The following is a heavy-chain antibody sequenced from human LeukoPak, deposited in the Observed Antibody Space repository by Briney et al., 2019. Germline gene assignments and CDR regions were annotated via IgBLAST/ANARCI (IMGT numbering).Heavy chain of an antibody. CDR1: GFTFSIYA. CDR3: AKDLDIVATITGN. J-gene: IGHJ4*02. D-gene: IGHD5-12*01. Sequence: GGSLRLSCAASGFTFSIYAMSWVRQAPGKGLEWVSGVSGSGGSTYYADSVKGRFTISRDNSKNTLYLQMNSLRAEDTAVYYCAKDLDIVATITGNWGQGTLVTVSS. CDR2: VSGSGGST. V-gene: IGHV3-23*01.